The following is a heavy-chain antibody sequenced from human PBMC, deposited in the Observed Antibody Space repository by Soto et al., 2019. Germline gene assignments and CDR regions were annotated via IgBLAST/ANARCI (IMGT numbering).Heavy chain of an antibody. D-gene: IGHD3-9*01. CDR1: GGSISSYY. Sequence: SETLSLTCTVSGGSISSYYWSWIRQPPGKGLEWIGHIYYSGSTNYNPSLKSRVTISVDTSKNQFSLKLSSVTAADTAVYYCARDPGRVYYDILTGYYTEYNYYGMDVWGQGTTVTVSS. V-gene: IGHV4-59*01. CDR2: IYYSGST. CDR3: ARDPGRVYYDILTGYYTEYNYYGMDV. J-gene: IGHJ6*02.